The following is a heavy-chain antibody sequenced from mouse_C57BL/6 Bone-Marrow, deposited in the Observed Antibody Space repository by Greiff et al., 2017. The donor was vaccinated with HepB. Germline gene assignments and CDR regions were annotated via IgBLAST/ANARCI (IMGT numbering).Heavy chain of an antibody. J-gene: IGHJ1*03. CDR1: GYSITSGYS. Sequence: EVKLQESGPGLVKPSQSLSLTCSVTGYSITSGYSWTWIRQFPGNKLEWMGYISYDGSNNYNPPLKNRISITRDTSKNQFFLKLNSVTTEDTATYYCARGGDYYGSSYFWYFDVWGTGTTVTVSS. CDR2: ISYDGSN. D-gene: IGHD1-1*01. V-gene: IGHV3-6*01. CDR3: ARGGDYYGSSYFWYFDV.